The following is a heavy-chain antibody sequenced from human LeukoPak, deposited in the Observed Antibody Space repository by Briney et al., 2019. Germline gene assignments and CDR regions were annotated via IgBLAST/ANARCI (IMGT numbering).Heavy chain of an antibody. V-gene: IGHV1-2*02. CDR2: INPENGAS. D-gene: IGHD1-14*01. CDR3: ARVNQGLSNWFDP. Sequence: ASVKVSCKASGYTFSDYYIHWFRQAPGQGLEWMGSINPENGASYYAQKHQDRVTMTRDTSISTAYMELSRLRSDDTAVYYCARVNQGLSNWFDPWGQGTLVTVSS. CDR1: GYTFSDYY. J-gene: IGHJ5*02.